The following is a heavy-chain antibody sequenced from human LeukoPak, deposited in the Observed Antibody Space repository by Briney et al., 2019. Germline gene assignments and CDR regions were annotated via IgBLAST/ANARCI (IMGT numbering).Heavy chain of an antibody. CDR3: ATDILTLSPIQTRGWFDP. CDR1: GYTLTELS. CDR2: FDPEDGET. V-gene: IGHV1-24*01. J-gene: IGHJ5*02. Sequence: ASVKVSCKVSGYTLTELSMHWVRQAPGKGLEWMGGFDPEDGETIYAQKFQGRVTMTEDTSTDTAYMELSSLRSEDTAVHYCATDILTLSPIQTRGWFDPWGQGTLVTVSS. D-gene: IGHD2-2*01.